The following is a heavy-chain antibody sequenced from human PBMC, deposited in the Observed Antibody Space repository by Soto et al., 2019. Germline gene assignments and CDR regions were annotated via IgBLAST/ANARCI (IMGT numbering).Heavy chain of an antibody. J-gene: IGHJ6*02. CDR1: GYTFTSYD. Sequence: ASVKVSCKASGYTFTSYDINWVRQATGQGLEWMGWMNPNSGNTGYAQKLQGRVTMTRNTSISTAYMELSSLRSEDTAVYYCARDGRCSSTSCYGSYGMDVWGQGTTVTVSS. V-gene: IGHV1-8*01. D-gene: IGHD2-2*01. CDR3: ARDGRCSSTSCYGSYGMDV. CDR2: MNPNSGNT.